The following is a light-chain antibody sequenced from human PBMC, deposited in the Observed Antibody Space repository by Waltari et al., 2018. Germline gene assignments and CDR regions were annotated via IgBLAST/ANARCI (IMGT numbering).Light chain of an antibody. CDR3: QHYNSFPWT. CDR1: QSISSW. J-gene: IGKJ1*01. Sequence: DIQMTQSPSTLSASVGDRVTITCRASQSISSWLAWYQQKPGKAPKFLIYKASNLESGVPSRLSGSGSGTEFTLTISSLQPDDFATYYCQHYNSFPWTFGQGTKVEIK. V-gene: IGKV1-5*03. CDR2: KAS.